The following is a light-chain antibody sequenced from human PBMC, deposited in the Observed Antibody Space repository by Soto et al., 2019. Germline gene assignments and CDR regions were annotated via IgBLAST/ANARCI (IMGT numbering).Light chain of an antibody. V-gene: IGKV3-15*01. CDR3: QQYHNWPPT. CDR1: QSVSSN. J-gene: IGKJ2*01. CDR2: GTS. Sequence: EIVMTQSPATLSVSPGERATLSCRASQSVSSNLAWYQQKPGQAPRLLIYGTSTRATGIPARFSGSGSGTEFTLTISSLQSEDFAVHYCQQYHNWPPTFGQGTKLEIK.